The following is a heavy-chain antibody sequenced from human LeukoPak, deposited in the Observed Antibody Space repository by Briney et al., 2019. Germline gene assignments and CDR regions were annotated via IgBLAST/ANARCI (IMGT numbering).Heavy chain of an antibody. CDR2: IRYDVSNK. J-gene: IGHJ4*02. CDR1: GFTFSSYG. V-gene: IGHV3-30*02. Sequence: GGSLRLACAASGFTFSSYGMHWVRQAPGKGLEWVAFIRYDVSNKYYADSVKGRFTISRDNSKNTLYLQMNSLRAEDTAVYYCAPWGWYSNSQTPFDYWGQGTLVTVSS. CDR3: APWGWYSNSQTPFDY. D-gene: IGHD4-11*01.